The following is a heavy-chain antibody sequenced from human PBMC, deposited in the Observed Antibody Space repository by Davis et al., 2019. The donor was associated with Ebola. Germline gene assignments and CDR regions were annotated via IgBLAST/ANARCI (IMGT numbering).Heavy chain of an antibody. D-gene: IGHD3-3*01. J-gene: IGHJ3*02. CDR3: TTHDFWSGGDAFDI. V-gene: IGHV3-53*01. CDR2: MSIGGTT. Sequence: GGSLSLSCPASGFTVSTKYMNWVRQPPGKGLKWVSIMSIGGTTYYEDSVKVRVTISRDNSKNTLYLQMNSLKTEDTAVYYCTTHDFWSGGDAFDIWGQGTMVTVSS. CDR1: GFTVSTKY.